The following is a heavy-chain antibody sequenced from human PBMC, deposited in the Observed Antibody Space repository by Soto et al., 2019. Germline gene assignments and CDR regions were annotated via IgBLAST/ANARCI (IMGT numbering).Heavy chain of an antibody. CDR3: ERGGRPIAAAGTLDY. J-gene: IGHJ4*02. CDR2: IYSGGST. CDR1: GLTVSSNY. D-gene: IGHD6-13*01. Sequence: PGGSLRLSCAASGLTVSSNYMSWVRQAPGKGLEWVSVIYSGGSTYYADSVKGRFTISRDNSKNTLYLQMNSLRAEDKAVYYCERGGRPIAAAGTLDYCGQGTLVTVSS. V-gene: IGHV3-53*01.